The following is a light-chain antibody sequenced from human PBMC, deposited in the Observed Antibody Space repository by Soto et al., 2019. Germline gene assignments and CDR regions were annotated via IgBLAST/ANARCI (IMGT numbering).Light chain of an antibody. Sequence: EIVLTQSPATLSLSPGGRATRSCRASQSVSNYLAWYQQKPGQAPRLLIYDASNRATGIPARFSGTGSGTDFTLTINSLEPEDFAVYYCQQRSNWPLLTFGGGIKVEIK. V-gene: IGKV3-11*01. CDR1: QSVSNY. CDR3: QQRSNWPLLT. CDR2: DAS. J-gene: IGKJ4*01.